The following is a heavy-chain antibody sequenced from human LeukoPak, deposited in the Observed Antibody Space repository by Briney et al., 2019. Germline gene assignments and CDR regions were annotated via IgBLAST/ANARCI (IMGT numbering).Heavy chain of an antibody. CDR3: ARDESLAGYCSGGSCGYFDY. J-gene: IGHJ4*02. CDR2: ISAYNGNT. D-gene: IGHD2-15*01. V-gene: IGHV1-18*01. CDR1: GYTFTSYG. Sequence: ASVKVSCKASGYTFTSYGISWVRQAPGQGLEWMGWISAYNGNTNYAQKLRGRVTMTTDTSTSTAYMELRSLRSDDTAVYYCARDESLAGYCSGGSCGYFDYWGQGTLVTVSS.